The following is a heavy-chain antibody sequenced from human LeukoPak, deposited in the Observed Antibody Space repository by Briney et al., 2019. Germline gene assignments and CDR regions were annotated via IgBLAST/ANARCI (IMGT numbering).Heavy chain of an antibody. CDR2: ISGGGGDT. D-gene: IGHD2-21*01. J-gene: IGHJ4*02. Sequence: PGGSLRLSCAASGFTFSSYAMSWVRQAPGKGLEWVSSISGGGGDTHYADSVKGRFSISRDNSKNTLYVQMNSLGAEATAVYYCAKGAAGTLVGHYFDSWGQGTLVTVSS. CDR1: GFTFSSYA. V-gene: IGHV3-23*01. CDR3: AKGAAGTLVGHYFDS.